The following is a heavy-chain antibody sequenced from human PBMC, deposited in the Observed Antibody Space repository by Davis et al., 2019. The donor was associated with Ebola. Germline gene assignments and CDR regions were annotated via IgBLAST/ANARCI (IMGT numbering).Heavy chain of an antibody. D-gene: IGHD6-13*01. J-gene: IGHJ4*02. V-gene: IGHV4-34*01. CDR2: INHSGST. CDR1: GGSFSGYY. Sequence: PSETLSLTCAVYGGSFSGYYWSWIRQPPGKGLEWIGEINHSGSTNYNPSLKSRVTISVDTSKNQFSLKLSSVTAADTAVYYCARWEAATFDYWGQGTLVTVSS. CDR3: ARWEAATFDY.